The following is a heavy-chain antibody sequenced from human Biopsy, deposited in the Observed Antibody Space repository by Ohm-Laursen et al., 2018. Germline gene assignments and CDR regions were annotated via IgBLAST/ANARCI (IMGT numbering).Heavy chain of an antibody. CDR1: GYTFTSHD. CDR3: ARWETTLGRSLDS. J-gene: IGHJ4*02. D-gene: IGHD1-26*01. CDR2: MSPNTGNT. V-gene: IGHV1-8*01. Sequence: GASVKVSCKASGYTFTSHDINWVRQATGQGLEWMGWMSPNTGNTVYAQRFQDRVTMTSDTSTGTAYMELTSLTSDDTAVYFCARWETTLGRSLDSWGQGTLVTVFS.